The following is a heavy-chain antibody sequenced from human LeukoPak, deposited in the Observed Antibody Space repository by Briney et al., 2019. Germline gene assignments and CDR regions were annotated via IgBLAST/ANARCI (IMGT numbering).Heavy chain of an antibody. Sequence: PGGSLRLSCAASGFTFSTYGMNWVRQAPGKGLDWVADIKPDGSLVSYVDSVKGRFSISRDNAQNSLYLQVSSLRAEDTAIYYCAREGRLLGAFDVWGQGTMVTVSS. CDR3: AREGRLLGAFDV. J-gene: IGHJ3*01. CDR1: GFTFSTYG. CDR2: IKPDGSLV. V-gene: IGHV3-7*01.